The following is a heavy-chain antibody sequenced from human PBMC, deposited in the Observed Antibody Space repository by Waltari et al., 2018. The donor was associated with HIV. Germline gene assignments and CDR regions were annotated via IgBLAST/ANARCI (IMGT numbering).Heavy chain of an antibody. CDR3: TGGPNYYYFDY. V-gene: IGHV4-4*07. CDR2: IYSSGST. CDR1: GVSINTNY. J-gene: IGHJ4*02. Sequence: VQLQESGPGLVTPSETLSLTCSVSGVSINTNYWNWIRQPPGQGLEWIGNIYSSGSTTYNPSLKSRVTLSLDTSKNQVSLRLTSVAAADTAVYYCTGGPNYYYFDYWGQGSLVTVSS. D-gene: IGHD3-10*01.